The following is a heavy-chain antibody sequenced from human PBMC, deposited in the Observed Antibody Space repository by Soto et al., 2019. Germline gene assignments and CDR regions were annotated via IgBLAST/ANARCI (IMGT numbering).Heavy chain of an antibody. Sequence: QVQLVQSGAEVKKPGASVNISCKASGCTFSSYYMHWVRQAPGQGLEWMGIINPSGRSTTYAQKFQGSVTMTRDTSTSTVYMELTSLRSEDTALYHCDRSNRCIDCWGQGTLVAVSS. D-gene: IGHD3-16*02. CDR3: DRSNRCIDC. CDR2: INPSGRST. V-gene: IGHV1-46*01. J-gene: IGHJ4*02. CDR1: GCTFSSYY.